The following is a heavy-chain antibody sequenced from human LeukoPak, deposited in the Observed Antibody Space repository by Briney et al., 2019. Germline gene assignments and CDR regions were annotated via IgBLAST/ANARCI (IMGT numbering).Heavy chain of an antibody. J-gene: IGHJ4*02. D-gene: IGHD2-2*01. CDR2: IYHSGST. CDR1: GYSISSGYY. Sequence: SETLSLTCAVSGYSISSGYYWGWIRQPPGKGLGWIGIIYHSGSTYYNPPLKSRVTISVDTSKNQFSLKLSSVTAADTAVYYCARYCSSTSCYYDYWGQGTLVTVSS. CDR3: ARYCSSTSCYYDY. V-gene: IGHV4-38-2*01.